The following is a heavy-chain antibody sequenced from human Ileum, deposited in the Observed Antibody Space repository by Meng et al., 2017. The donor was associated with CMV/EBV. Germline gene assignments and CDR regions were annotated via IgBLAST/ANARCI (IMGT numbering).Heavy chain of an antibody. V-gene: IGHV3-7*01. Sequence: GESLKISCAASGFTFGSYWMSWVRQAPGKGLEWVANIKQDGSEKYYVDSVKGRFTISRDNAKNSLYLQMNSLRAEDTAVYYCARDYQPWMTGTNGANDYWGQGTLVTVSS. CDR1: GFTFGSYW. D-gene: IGHD1-1*01. J-gene: IGHJ4*02. CDR2: IKQDGSEK. CDR3: ARDYQPWMTGTNGANDY.